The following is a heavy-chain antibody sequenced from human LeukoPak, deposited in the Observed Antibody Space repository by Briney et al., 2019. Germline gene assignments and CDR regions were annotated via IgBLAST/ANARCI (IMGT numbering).Heavy chain of an antibody. D-gene: IGHD3-22*01. Sequence: GSLRLSCAASAFNFKNYDMNWVRQAPGQGLERVSEISRGGAGTYYADFVKTRFTISRDNSKNTLYLRMNSLRADDTAIYYCAKVDYYSESFVYHKYFDPWGKGTLVTVSS. J-gene: IGHJ5*02. CDR2: ISRGGAGT. V-gene: IGHV3-23*01. CDR3: AKVDYYSESFVYHKYFDP. CDR1: AFNFKNYD.